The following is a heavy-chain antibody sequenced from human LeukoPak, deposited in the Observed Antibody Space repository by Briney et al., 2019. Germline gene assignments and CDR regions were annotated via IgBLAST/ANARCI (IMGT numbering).Heavy chain of an antibody. CDR2: LSDSGSST. V-gene: IGHV3-23*01. CDR3: ARFRGGYMNY. Sequence: PGGSLRLSCAASGFTFSNYAMSWVRQAPGRGLDWVSTLSDSGSSTYYADSVKGRFTISRDNSKNTLYLQMNSLRAEDTAVYYCARFRGGYMNYWGQGTLVTVSS. J-gene: IGHJ4*02. CDR1: GFTFSNYA. D-gene: IGHD5-12*01.